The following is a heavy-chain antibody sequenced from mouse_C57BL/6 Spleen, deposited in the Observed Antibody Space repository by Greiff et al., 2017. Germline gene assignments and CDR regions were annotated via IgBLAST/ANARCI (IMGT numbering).Heavy chain of an antibody. Sequence: VKLQESDAELVKPGASVKISCKVSGYTFTDHTIHWMKQRPEQGLEWIGYIYPRDGSTKYNEKFKGKATLTADKSSSTAYMQLNSLTSEDSAVYFCARGGAAQAGFDYWGQGTTLTVSS. CDR1: GYTFTDHT. V-gene: IGHV1-78*01. CDR3: ARGGAAQAGFDY. D-gene: IGHD3-2*02. J-gene: IGHJ2*01. CDR2: IYPRDGST.